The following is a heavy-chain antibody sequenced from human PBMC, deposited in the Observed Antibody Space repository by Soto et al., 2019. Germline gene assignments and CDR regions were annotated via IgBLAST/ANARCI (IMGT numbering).Heavy chain of an antibody. CDR2: ISSTSSYI. D-gene: IGHD3-10*01. CDR1: GFTFSSSS. CDR3: ARCDGSATYCFFFAY. J-gene: IGHJ4*02. Sequence: GSLRLSCAASGFTFSSSSMNWVRQAPGKGLEWVSSISSTSSYIYYADSVKGRFTISRDNAKNSLDLQMNSLRAEDTAVYYCARCDGSATYCFFFAYWGQGTPVTVSS. V-gene: IGHV3-21*01.